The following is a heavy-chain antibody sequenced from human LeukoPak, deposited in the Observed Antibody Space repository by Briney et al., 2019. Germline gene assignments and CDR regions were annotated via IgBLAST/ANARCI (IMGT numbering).Heavy chain of an antibody. V-gene: IGHV4-59*01. Sequence: SETLSLTCTVSGGSISSYYWSWIRQPPGKGLEWIGYIYCSGSTNYNPSLKSRVTISVDTSKNQFSLKLSSVTAADTAVYYCARAYYYMDVWGKGTTVTVSS. J-gene: IGHJ6*03. CDR1: GGSISSYY. CDR2: IYCSGST. CDR3: ARAYYYMDV.